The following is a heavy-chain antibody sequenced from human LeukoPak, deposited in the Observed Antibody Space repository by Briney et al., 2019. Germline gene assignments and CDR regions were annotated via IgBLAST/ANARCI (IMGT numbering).Heavy chain of an antibody. J-gene: IGHJ4*02. CDR3: ARDSVDDYGDRGYFDY. V-gene: IGHV3-30*14. CDR1: GFTFSSYA. D-gene: IGHD4-17*01. Sequence: HSGGSLRLSCAASGFTFSSYAMHWVRQAPGKGLEWVAVISYDGSNKYYADSVKGRFTISRDNSKNTLYLQMNSLRAEDTAVYYCARDSVDDYGDRGYFDYWGQGTLVTVSS. CDR2: ISYDGSNK.